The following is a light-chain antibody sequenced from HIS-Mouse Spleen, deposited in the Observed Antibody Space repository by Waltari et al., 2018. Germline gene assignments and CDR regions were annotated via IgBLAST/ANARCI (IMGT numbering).Light chain of an antibody. CDR3: CSYAGSSTWV. CDR2: EGS. J-gene: IGLJ3*02. V-gene: IGLV2-23*01. Sequence: QSALTQPASVSGSPGQSLPISSTGTSSAVGSYNPVSWYQQHPSKAPKRMIYEGSTRPSGVSNRYSVSKSGNTASLTISGLQAEDEADYYCCSYAGSSTWVFGGGTKLTVL. CDR1: SSAVGSYNP.